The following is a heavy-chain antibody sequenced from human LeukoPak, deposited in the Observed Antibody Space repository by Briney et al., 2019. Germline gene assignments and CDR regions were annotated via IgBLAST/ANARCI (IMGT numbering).Heavy chain of an antibody. V-gene: IGHV4-59*01. Sequence: PSETLSLTCTVSGGSISSYYWSWIRQPPRKGLEWIGYIYYSGSTNYNPSLKSRITISVDTSKNQFSLKLSSVTAADTAVYYCARAGHVHYYDSSGYKRTFDIWGQGTMVTVSS. D-gene: IGHD3-22*01. CDR3: ARAGHVHYYDSSGYKRTFDI. CDR2: IYYSGST. CDR1: GGSISSYY. J-gene: IGHJ3*02.